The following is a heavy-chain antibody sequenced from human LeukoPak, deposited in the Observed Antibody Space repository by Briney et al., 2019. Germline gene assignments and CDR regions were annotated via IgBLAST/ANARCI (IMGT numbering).Heavy chain of an antibody. CDR2: IYYSGST. CDR3: ARTYYDFWSGYSSRAFDI. CDR1: GGSISSYY. V-gene: IGHV4-59*08. D-gene: IGHD3-3*01. Sequence: SETLSLTCTVSGGSISSYYWSWIRQPPGKALEWIGYIYYSGSTNYNPSLKSRVTISVDTSKNQFSLKLSSVTAADTAVYYCARTYYDFWSGYSSRAFDIWGQGTMVTVSS. J-gene: IGHJ3*02.